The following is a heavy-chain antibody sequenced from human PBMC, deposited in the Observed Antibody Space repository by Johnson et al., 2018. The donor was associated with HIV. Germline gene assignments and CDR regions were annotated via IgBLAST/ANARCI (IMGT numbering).Heavy chain of an antibody. J-gene: IGHJ3*01. CDR3: AKTCGGDC. V-gene: IGHV3-30*04. CDR1: GFTFSSFA. CDR2: ISYDGSNK. Sequence: QVQLVESGGGVVQPGRSLRLSCAASGFTFSSFAMHWVRQAPGKGLEWVAVISYDGSNKNYADSVKGRFSISRDNSKNTLHLQMNSLRAEDTAVYYCAKTCGGDCWGQGTMVTVSA. D-gene: IGHD2-21*01.